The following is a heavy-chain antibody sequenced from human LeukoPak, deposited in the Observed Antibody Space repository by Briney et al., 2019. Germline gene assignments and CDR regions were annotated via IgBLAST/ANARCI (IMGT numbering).Heavy chain of an antibody. V-gene: IGHV3-48*02. CDR3: ARVYGVLGSRDQQLMH. CDR1: GFTFSDYS. Sequence: PGGSLRLSCAAFGFTFSDYSMNWVRQAPGKGLEWVSYISSRSSHIHQADSVKGRFTISRDNAKNSLYLQMNSLRDEDTAVYYCARVYGVLGSRDQQLMHWGQGTLVTVSS. J-gene: IGHJ4*02. D-gene: IGHD6-13*01. CDR2: ISSRSSHI.